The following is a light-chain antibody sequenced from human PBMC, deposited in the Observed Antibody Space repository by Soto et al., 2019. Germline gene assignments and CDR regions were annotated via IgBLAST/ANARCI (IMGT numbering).Light chain of an antibody. Sequence: DIQMTQSPSTLSASVGDRVTITCRASQSVSTWLAWYQQKPGKAPKLLTSKASTLENGVPSRFSGSGSGTEFTLTISSLQPDDFATYHCQQHKTYWTFGQGTKVDIK. V-gene: IGKV1-5*03. CDR2: KAS. CDR3: QQHKTYWT. CDR1: QSVSTW. J-gene: IGKJ1*01.